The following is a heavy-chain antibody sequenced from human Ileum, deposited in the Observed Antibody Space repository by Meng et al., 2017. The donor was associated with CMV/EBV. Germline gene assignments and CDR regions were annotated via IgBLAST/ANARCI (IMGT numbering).Heavy chain of an antibody. Sequence: GESLKISCAASGFAFSKYWMHWVRQVPGKGLLWVSYISSEGSHTTYADSVRGRFTISRDNAKNTLYLKMNSLRAEETADYYCARGGPGAFDIWGQGTMVTVSS. D-gene: IGHD3-16*01. CDR1: GFAFSKYW. CDR2: ISSEGSHT. J-gene: IGHJ3*02. CDR3: ARGGPGAFDI. V-gene: IGHV3-74*01.